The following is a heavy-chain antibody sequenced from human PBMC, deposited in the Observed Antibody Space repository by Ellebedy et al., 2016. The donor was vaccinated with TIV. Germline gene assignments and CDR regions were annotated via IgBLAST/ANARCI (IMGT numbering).Heavy chain of an antibody. CDR1: GFTFSASP. D-gene: IGHD3-22*01. V-gene: IGHV3-7*03. CDR3: ARVAHSGYYGDDRFDM. J-gene: IGHJ3*02. Sequence: GESLKISXSASGFTFSASPMTWVRQAPGKGLEWVATIKVGGSDKDYVDSVKGRFTISRDNAKNSLHLEMNSLRAEDTAVYYCARVAHSGYYGDDRFDMWGQGTTVTVS. CDR2: IKVGGSDK.